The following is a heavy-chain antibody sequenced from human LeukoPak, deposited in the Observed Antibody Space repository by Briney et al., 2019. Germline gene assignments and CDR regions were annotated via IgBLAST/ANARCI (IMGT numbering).Heavy chain of an antibody. J-gene: IGHJ4*02. CDR2: ISAYNGNT. V-gene: IGHV1-18*01. D-gene: IGHD2-2*01. CDR3: ARDYCSSTRCYVSNY. Sequence: ASVKVSCKASGYTFTSYGISWVRQAPGQGLEWMGWISAYNGNTNYAQKLQGRVTMTTDTSTSTAYMELRSLRSDDTAVYYCARDYCSSTRCYVSNYWGQGTLVTVSS. CDR1: GYTFTSYG.